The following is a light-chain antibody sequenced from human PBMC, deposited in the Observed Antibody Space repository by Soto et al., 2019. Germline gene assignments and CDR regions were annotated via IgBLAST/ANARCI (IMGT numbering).Light chain of an antibody. V-gene: IGKV3-11*01. J-gene: IGKJ4*01. CDR1: QSVSSY. CDR3: QQRSNWLT. CDR2: DAS. Sequence: EIVLTQSPATLSLSPGERATLSCRASQSVSSYLAWYQQKPGQAPRLLIYDASSRATGIPARFSGSGSGTDFTLTISSLEPEDFAVYYCQQRSNWLTFGGGTTVEIK.